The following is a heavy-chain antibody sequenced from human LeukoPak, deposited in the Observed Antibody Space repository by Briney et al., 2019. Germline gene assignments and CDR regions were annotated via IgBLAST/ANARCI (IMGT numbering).Heavy chain of an antibody. D-gene: IGHD6-19*01. CDR2: ISSSSSYI. J-gene: IGHJ6*03. CDR1: GGSFSGYY. V-gene: IGHV3-21*01. CDR3: ARDLSIAVAGTEYYYYYMDV. Sequence: ETLSLTCAVYGGSFSGYYWSWVRQAPGKGLEWVSSISSSSSYIYYADSVKGRFTISRDNAKNSLYLQMNSLRAEDTAVYYCARDLSIAVAGTEYYYYYMDVWGKGTTVTVSS.